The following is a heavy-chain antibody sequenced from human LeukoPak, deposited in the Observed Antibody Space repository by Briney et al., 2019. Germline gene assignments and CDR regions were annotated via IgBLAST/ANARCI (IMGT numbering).Heavy chain of an antibody. CDR1: GITVSSNY. V-gene: IGHV3-66*01. Sequence: GGSLRLSCAASGITVSSNYMTWVRQAPGKGLEWVSFIYSAGNTYYADSVKGRFTISRDNSENTLFLQMNSLRAEDTAVYYCARATGTTFSYFDSWGQGTLVTVSS. D-gene: IGHD1-7*01. CDR3: ARATGTTFSYFDS. CDR2: IYSAGNT. J-gene: IGHJ4*02.